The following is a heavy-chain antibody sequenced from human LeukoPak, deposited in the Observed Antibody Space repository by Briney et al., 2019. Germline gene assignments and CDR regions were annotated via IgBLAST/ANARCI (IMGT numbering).Heavy chain of an antibody. Sequence: SETLSLTCTGPGESISTGSYSWSCTRQPAGKGLEWIGRIYTSGSSDSHPPLKSRVTISVDTSKNHLSLKLSSVTAADTAVSYCARGDCSSTICYSPMDVWGKGTTVTVSS. CDR3: ARGDCSSTICYSPMDV. CDR2: IYTSGSS. J-gene: IGHJ6*03. D-gene: IGHD2-2*01. V-gene: IGHV4-61*02. CDR1: GESISTGSYS.